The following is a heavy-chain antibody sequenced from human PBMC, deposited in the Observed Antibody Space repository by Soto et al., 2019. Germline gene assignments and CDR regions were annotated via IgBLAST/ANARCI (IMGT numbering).Heavy chain of an antibody. CDR1: GGTFSGYA. CDR2: IIPIFGTA. CDR3: ACGLTPVEHCY. V-gene: IGHV1-69*13. Sequence: SVKVSCKASGGTFSGYAISWVRQAPGQGLEWMGGIIPIFGTANYAQKFQGRVTITADESTSTAYMELSSLRSEDTAVYYCACGLTPVEHCYWRQGTSVIGSS. J-gene: IGHJ4*02. D-gene: IGHD4-4*01.